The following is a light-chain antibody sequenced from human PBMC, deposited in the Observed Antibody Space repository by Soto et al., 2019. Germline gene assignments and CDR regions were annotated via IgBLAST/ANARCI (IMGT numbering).Light chain of an antibody. CDR2: GAS. Sequence: EIVLTQSPGTLSLSPGERATLSCRASQSVSSSYLAWYQQKPGQAPRLLIYGASSRATGIPDRFSGSGSRTDFTLTINRLEPEDFAVYYCQQYGSSITFGQGTRLEIK. CDR3: QQYGSSIT. J-gene: IGKJ5*01. V-gene: IGKV3-20*01. CDR1: QSVSSSY.